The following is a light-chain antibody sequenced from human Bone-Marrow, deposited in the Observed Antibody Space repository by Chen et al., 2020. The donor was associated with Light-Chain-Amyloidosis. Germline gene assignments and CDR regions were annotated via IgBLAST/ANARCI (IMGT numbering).Light chain of an antibody. CDR1: DLPTKY. J-gene: IGLJ2*01. CDR2: RDT. CDR3: QAADSSGTYEAI. Sequence: SYELTQPPSVSVSPGQTARITCSGDDLPTKYAYWYQQKPGQAPVLVIHRDTERPSGISERFSGYSSGTTARLTISGVQAEDEADYHCQAADSSGTYEAIFGGGTKLTVL. V-gene: IGLV3-25*03.